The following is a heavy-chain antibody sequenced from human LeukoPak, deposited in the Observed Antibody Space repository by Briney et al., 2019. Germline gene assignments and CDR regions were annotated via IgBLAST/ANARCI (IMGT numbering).Heavy chain of an antibody. J-gene: IGHJ4*02. CDR2: IIPIFGTA. V-gene: IGHV1-69*01. CDR1: GGTFSSYA. D-gene: IGHD3-22*01. Sequence: ASVKVSCKASGGTFSSYAISWVRQAPGQGLEWMGGIIPIFGTANYAQKFQGRVTITADESTSTAYMELSSLRSEDTAVYYCARTTGDVITTLGYWGQGTLVTVSS. CDR3: ARTTGDVITTLGY.